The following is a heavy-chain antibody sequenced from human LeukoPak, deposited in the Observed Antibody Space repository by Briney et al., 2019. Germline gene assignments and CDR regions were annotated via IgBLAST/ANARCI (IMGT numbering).Heavy chain of an antibody. J-gene: IGHJ1*01. V-gene: IGHV1-24*01. Sequence: ASVKVSCKVSGYTLTELSMHWVRQAPGKGLEWMGGFDPEDGETIYAQKFQGRVTMTTDTSTSSAYMELGSLTSDDTAVYYCARHYYDILTGYYKYFQHWGQGTLVTVSS. CDR2: FDPEDGET. CDR1: GYTLTELS. CDR3: ARHYYDILTGYYKYFQH. D-gene: IGHD3-9*01.